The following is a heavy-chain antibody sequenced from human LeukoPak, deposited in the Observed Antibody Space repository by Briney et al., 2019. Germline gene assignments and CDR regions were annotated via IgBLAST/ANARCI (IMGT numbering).Heavy chain of an antibody. Sequence: GASVKVSCQASGYTFTSYYMHWVREAPGRGLEWMGIINPRGGSTSDAQKFQGRVTMTRDMCTSRVYMELSSLRSEDTAVYYCARAAGRGVIITLRGLVSDYYMDVWGKGTTVTVSS. CDR2: INPRGGST. CDR3: ARAAGRGVIITLRGLVSDYYMDV. V-gene: IGHV1-46*01. CDR1: GYTFTSYY. J-gene: IGHJ6*03. D-gene: IGHD3-10*01.